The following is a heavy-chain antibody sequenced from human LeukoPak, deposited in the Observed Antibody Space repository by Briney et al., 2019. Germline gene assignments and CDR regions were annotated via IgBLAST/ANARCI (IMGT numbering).Heavy chain of an antibody. Sequence: PGGSLRLSCAASGFTFSSYGIHWVRQAPGKGLEWVSSISSSSSYIYYADSVKGRFTISRDNAKNSLYLQMNSLRAEDTAVYYCARDGGVRAARHFDYWGQGTLVTVSS. CDR2: ISSSSSYI. D-gene: IGHD6-6*01. J-gene: IGHJ4*02. CDR1: GFTFSSYG. V-gene: IGHV3-21*01. CDR3: ARDGGVRAARHFDY.